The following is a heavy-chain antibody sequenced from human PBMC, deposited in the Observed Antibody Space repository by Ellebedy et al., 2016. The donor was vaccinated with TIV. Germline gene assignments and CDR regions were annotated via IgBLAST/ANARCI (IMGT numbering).Heavy chain of an antibody. CDR3: ARDRATTGKMSWYFDY. Sequence: PGGSLRLSCAASGFTFSNYGIHWVRQTPDKGLEWVTVISYDGNNHYYTDSVKGRFTISRDDSKNTVYLQMNNLRGEDTAVYYCARDRATTGKMSWYFDYWGQGTLVTVSS. V-gene: IGHV3-30*03. CDR1: GFTFSNYG. CDR2: ISYDGNNH. J-gene: IGHJ4*02. D-gene: IGHD1-1*01.